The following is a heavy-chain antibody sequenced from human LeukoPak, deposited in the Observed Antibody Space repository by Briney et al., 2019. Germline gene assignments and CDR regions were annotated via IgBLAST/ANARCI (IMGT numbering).Heavy chain of an antibody. J-gene: IGHJ4*02. D-gene: IGHD5-18*01. CDR1: GFILSANS. V-gene: IGHV3-72*01. CDR2: TRNKANSYTT. Sequence: PGGSLSLSCAASGFILSANSMNWVRQAPGKGLEWVGRTRNKANSYTTEYAASVKGRFTISRDDSKNSLYLQMNSLKTEDTAVYYCARVGGYTYGEFDYWGQGTLVTVSS. CDR3: ARVGGYTYGEFDY.